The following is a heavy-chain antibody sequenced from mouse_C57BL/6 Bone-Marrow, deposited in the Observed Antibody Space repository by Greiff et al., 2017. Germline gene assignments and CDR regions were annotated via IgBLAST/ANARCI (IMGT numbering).Heavy chain of an antibody. D-gene: IGHD1-1*01. V-gene: IGHV14-4*01. Sequence: VQLQPSGAELVRPGASVKLSCTASGFNIKDDYMHWVKPRPEHGLEWIGWIDPENGDTEYASTFQGKATLTADTSSNTAYLQLSSLTSEDTAVYYCTTPLYYGSSFDWYFDVGGTGTTVTVSS. CDR1: GFNIKDDY. CDR2: IDPENGDT. J-gene: IGHJ1*03. CDR3: TTPLYYGSSFDWYFDV.